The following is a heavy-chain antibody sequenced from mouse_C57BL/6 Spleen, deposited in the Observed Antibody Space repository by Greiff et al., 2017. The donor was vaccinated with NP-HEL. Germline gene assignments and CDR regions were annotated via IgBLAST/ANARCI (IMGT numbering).Heavy chain of an antibody. D-gene: IGHD1-1*01. Sequence: EVMLVESGGGLVKPGGSLKLSCAASGFTFSSYTMSWVRQTPEKRLEWVATISGGGGNTYYPDSVKGRFTISRDNAKNTLYLQMSSLRSEDTALYYCAREFITTGRYFDVWGTGTTVTVSS. CDR3: AREFITTGRYFDV. V-gene: IGHV5-9*01. CDR1: GFTFSSYT. CDR2: ISGGGGNT. J-gene: IGHJ1*03.